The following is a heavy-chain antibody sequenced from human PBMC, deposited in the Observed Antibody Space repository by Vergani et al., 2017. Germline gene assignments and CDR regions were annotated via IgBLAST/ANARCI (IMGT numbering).Heavy chain of an antibody. V-gene: IGHV3-23*01. Sequence: EVQLLESGGGLVQPGGSLRLSCASSGFTFSSYAMSWVRQAPGKGLEWVSAISGSGGSTYYADSVKGRFTISRDNSKNTLYLQMNSLRAEDTAVYYCARVSVPAAIFWGVLLDYYMDVWGKGTTVTVSS. CDR3: ARVSVPAAIFWGVLLDYYMDV. J-gene: IGHJ6*03. D-gene: IGHD2-2*01. CDR1: GFTFSSYA. CDR2: ISGSGGST.